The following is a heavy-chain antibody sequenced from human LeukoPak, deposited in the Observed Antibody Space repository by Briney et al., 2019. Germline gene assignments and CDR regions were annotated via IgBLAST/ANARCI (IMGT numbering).Heavy chain of an antibody. J-gene: IGHJ3*02. V-gene: IGHV4-59*08. CDR3: ARRSGTYHAFDI. D-gene: IGHD1-26*01. Sequence: SETLSLTCTVSGGPISSYYWSWIRQPPGKGMEWIGYIYHSGSTNYNPSLKSRVTISVDTSKNQFSLKLSSVTAADTAVYYCARRSGTYHAFDIWGQGTMVTVSS. CDR1: GGPISSYY. CDR2: IYHSGST.